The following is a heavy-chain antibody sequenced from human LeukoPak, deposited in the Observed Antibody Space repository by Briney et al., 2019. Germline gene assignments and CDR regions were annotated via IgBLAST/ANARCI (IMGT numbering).Heavy chain of an antibody. CDR1: GYSISSGYY. Sequence: SETLSLTCTVSGYSISSGYYWGWIRQPPGKGLEWIGSIYHSGSTYYKPSLKSRVAISVDTSKNHFSLRLSSVTAADSAVYYCARHGDYYYYMDVWGKGTTVTISS. J-gene: IGHJ6*03. CDR3: ARHGDYYYYMDV. D-gene: IGHD3-16*01. CDR2: IYHSGST. V-gene: IGHV4-38-2*02.